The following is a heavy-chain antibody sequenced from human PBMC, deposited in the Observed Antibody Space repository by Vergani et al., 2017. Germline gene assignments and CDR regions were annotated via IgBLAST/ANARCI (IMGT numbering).Heavy chain of an antibody. Sequence: QVQLQESGPGLVKPSETLSLTCTVSGGSISSYYWSWIRQPPGKGLEWIGYIYYSGSTNYNPSLKSRVTISVETSKNQFSLKLSAVTAADTAVYYCARQGQSDCSGGSCYTQYYFDYWGQGTLVTVSS. CDR1: GGSISSYY. CDR2: IYYSGST. D-gene: IGHD2-15*01. J-gene: IGHJ4*02. CDR3: ARQGQSDCSGGSCYTQYYFDY. V-gene: IGHV4-59*08.